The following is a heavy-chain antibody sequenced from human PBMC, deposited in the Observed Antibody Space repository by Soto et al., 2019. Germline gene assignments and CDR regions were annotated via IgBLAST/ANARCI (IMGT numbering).Heavy chain of an antibody. Sequence: QVQLVESGGGVVQPGRSLRLSCAASGFTFSSYGMHWVRQAPGKGLEWVAVISYDGSNKYYADSVKGRFTISRDNSKNTLYLQMNSLRAEDTAVYYCAKDRILLGLYYYYGMDVW. CDR3: AKDRILLGLYYYYGMDV. CDR1: GFTFSSYG. CDR2: ISYDGSNK. V-gene: IGHV3-30*18. D-gene: IGHD3-3*02. J-gene: IGHJ6*01.